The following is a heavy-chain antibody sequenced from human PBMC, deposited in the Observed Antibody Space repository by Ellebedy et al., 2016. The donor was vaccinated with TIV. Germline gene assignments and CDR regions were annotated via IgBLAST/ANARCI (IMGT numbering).Heavy chain of an antibody. V-gene: IGHV1-18*01. CDR2: INTYNDNT. Sequence: ASVKVSCXASGYTFTSYDISWVRQAPGQGLEWMGLINTYNDNTNYAQKLQGRVTMTTDTSTTTAYMELRSLKSDDTAVYYCARGGFWSDSNGGHYYVDVWGKGTTVTVSS. J-gene: IGHJ6*03. CDR1: GYTFTSYD. CDR3: ARGGFWSDSNGGHYYVDV. D-gene: IGHD3-3*01.